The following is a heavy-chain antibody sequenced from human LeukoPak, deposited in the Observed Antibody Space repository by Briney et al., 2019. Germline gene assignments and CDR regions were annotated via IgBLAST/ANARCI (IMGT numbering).Heavy chain of an antibody. CDR2: IYYGGST. J-gene: IGHJ2*01. Sequence: SETLSLTCAVSGGSISSSNWWSWVRQPPGKGLEWLGEIYYGGSTNYNTSLKSRVTISVDKSKNQISLNLNSVTAADTAVYYCARYSGYFDLWGRGTLVTVSS. CDR3: ARYSGYFDL. CDR1: GGSISSSNW. V-gene: IGHV4-4*02. D-gene: IGHD2-21*01.